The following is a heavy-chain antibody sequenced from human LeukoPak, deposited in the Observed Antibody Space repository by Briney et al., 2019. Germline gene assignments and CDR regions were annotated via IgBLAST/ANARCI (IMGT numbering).Heavy chain of an antibody. V-gene: IGHV3-7*01. Sequence: GGSLRLSCAASGFTFSSYWMSWVRQAPGKGLEWVANIKQDGSEKYYVDSVKGRLTISRDNAKNSLYLQMNSLRAEDTAVYYCARESDFWSGYGLDYWGQGTLVTVSS. D-gene: IGHD3-3*01. CDR2: IKQDGSEK. CDR1: GFTFSSYW. J-gene: IGHJ4*02. CDR3: ARESDFWSGYGLDY.